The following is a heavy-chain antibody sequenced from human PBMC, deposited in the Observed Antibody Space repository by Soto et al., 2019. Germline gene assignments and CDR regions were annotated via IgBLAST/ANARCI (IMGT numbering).Heavy chain of an antibody. J-gene: IGHJ4*02. CDR2: IVPLSDRT. D-gene: IGHD2-15*01. V-gene: IGHV1-69*01. CDR3: AIKSGRDCHSGGGCFSLDV. CDR1: GETLNSNP. Sequence: QVQLVQSGAEVKKPGSSLKVSCKVFGETLNSNPIGWVRQAPGQGLEWVGGIVPLSDRTNYAQELQGRVTVTADGSTSTVYMELSNLKSDDTAVYYCAIKSGRDCHSGGGCFSLDVWGQGSLITVSS.